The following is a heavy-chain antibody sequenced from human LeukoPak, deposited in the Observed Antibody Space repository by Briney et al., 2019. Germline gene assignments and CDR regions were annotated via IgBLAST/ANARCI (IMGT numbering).Heavy chain of an antibody. D-gene: IGHD3-3*01. CDR1: GGSISSGGYA. Sequence: SETLSLTCAVSGGSISSGGYAWSWIRQPPGRGLEWIVYIYHSGSTYYNPSLKSRVTISVDRSKNQFSLKLSSVTAADTAVYYCARLLHYDFWSGYSHWFDLWGQGTLVTVSS. CDR3: ARLLHYDFWSGYSHWFDL. V-gene: IGHV4-30-2*01. J-gene: IGHJ5*02. CDR2: IYHSGST.